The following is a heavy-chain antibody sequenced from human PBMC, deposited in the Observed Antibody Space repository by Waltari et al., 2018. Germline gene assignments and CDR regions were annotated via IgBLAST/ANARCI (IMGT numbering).Heavy chain of an antibody. CDR1: GYTFTVYY. CDR3: ATSGYYDSSGYYDD. V-gene: IGHV1-69-2*01. J-gene: IGHJ4*02. Sequence: EVQLVQSGAEVKKPGATVNIPCKVSGYTFTVYYMPWVQQAPGKGLEWMGLVDPEDGETIYAEKFQGRVTITADTSTDTAYMELSSLRSEDTAVYYCATSGYYDSSGYYDDWGQGTLVTVSS. D-gene: IGHD3-22*01. CDR2: VDPEDGET.